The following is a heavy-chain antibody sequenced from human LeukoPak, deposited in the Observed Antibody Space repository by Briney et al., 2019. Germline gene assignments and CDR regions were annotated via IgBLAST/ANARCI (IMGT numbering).Heavy chain of an antibody. V-gene: IGHV1-18*01. D-gene: IGHD6-19*01. Sequence: ASVKVSCKATGDSISTYGIDWVRQAPGQGLEWMGWISAYNGNTNYAQKLQGRVTMTTDTSTSTAYMELRSLRSDDTAVYYCARDLIAVAEYYFDYWGQGTLVTVSS. CDR2: ISAYNGNT. J-gene: IGHJ4*02. CDR3: ARDLIAVAEYYFDY. CDR1: GDSISTYG.